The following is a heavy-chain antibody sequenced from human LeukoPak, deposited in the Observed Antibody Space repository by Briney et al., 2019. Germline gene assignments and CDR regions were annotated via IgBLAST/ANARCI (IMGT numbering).Heavy chain of an antibody. CDR1: GYTFTGYY. CDR3: ASLWGYCSGGSCDGMGY. CDR2: INPNSGGT. Sequence: ASVKVSCKASGYTFTGYYMHWVRQAPGLGLEWMGWINPNSGGTNYAQKFQGRVTMTRDTSISTAYMELSRLRSDDTAVYYCASLWGYCSGGSCDGMGYWGQGTLVTVSS. V-gene: IGHV1-2*02. J-gene: IGHJ4*02. D-gene: IGHD2-15*01.